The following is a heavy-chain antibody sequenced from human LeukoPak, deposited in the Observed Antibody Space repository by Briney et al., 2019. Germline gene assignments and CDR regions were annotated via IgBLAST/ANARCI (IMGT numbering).Heavy chain of an antibody. Sequence: GGSLRLSCAASGFSFSSFTMNWVRQAPGKGPEWVSSISSSGAYIYYADSVKGRFTISRDNARNSLYLQMSSLRATDTAIYYCANYCSASTCYGVEGYWGQGTLVTVPS. CDR2: ISSSGAYI. D-gene: IGHD2-2*01. J-gene: IGHJ4*02. V-gene: IGHV3-21*01. CDR3: ANYCSASTCYGVEGY. CDR1: GFSFSSFT.